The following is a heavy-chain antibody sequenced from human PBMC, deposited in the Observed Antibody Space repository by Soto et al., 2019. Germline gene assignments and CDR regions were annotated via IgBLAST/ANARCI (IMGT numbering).Heavy chain of an antibody. CDR1: GGSISSYY. Sequence: QVQLQESGPGLVKPSETLSLTCTVSGGSISSYYWSWIRQPPGKGLEWIGYIYYSGSTNYNPSLXXRXTXPVDTSKNQFSLKLSSVTAADTAVYYCARRYGGNFDYWGQGTLVTVSS. D-gene: IGHD1-26*01. J-gene: IGHJ4*02. CDR3: ARRYGGNFDY. CDR2: IYYSGST. V-gene: IGHV4-59*01.